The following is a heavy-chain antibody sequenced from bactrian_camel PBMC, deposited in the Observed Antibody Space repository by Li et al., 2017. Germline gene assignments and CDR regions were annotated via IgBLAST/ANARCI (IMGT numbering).Heavy chain of an antibody. D-gene: IGHD2*01. V-gene: IGHV3S53*01. CDR2: IGNDGSI. Sequence: VQLVESGGGSVQAGGSLRLSCAASGNTYNVDCMAWFRQAPGKEREGVAAIGNDGSIEYTDSVKGRFTISQDRAKNTLYLQMNSLKVEDTAMYYCAASEFYRCGRWVDHPDAKSDYIYWGQGTQVTVS. CDR3: AASEFYRCGRWVDHPDAKSDYIY. J-gene: IGHJ4*01. CDR1: GNTYNVDC.